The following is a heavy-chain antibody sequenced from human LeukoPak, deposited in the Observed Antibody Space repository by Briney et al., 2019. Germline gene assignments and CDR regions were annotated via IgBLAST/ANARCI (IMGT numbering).Heavy chain of an antibody. J-gene: IGHJ6*02. V-gene: IGHV3-9*01. CDR3: AKDMNLLGDSSGWYEDYYYGMDV. Sequence: GRSLRLSCAASGFTFDDYAMHWVRQAPGKGLEWVSGISWNSGSIGYADSVKGRFTISRDNAKNSLYLQMNSLRAEDTALYYCAKDMNLLGDSSGWYEDYYYGMDVWGQGTTVTVSS. CDR2: ISWNSGSI. D-gene: IGHD6-19*01. CDR1: GFTFDDYA.